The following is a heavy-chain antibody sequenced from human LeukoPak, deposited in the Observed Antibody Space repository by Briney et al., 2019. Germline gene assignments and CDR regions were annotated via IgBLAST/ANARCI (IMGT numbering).Heavy chain of an antibody. J-gene: IGHJ4*02. V-gene: IGHV4-59*01. Sequence: SETLSLTCTVSGDSISSYYWSWIRQPPGKGLEWIGYIYYSGSTNYNPSLKSRVTISVDTSKNQFSLKLSSVTAADTAVYYCARDTYSSGYYDYWGQGTLVTVSS. CDR2: IYYSGST. CDR3: ARDTYSSGYYDY. CDR1: GDSISSYY. D-gene: IGHD3-22*01.